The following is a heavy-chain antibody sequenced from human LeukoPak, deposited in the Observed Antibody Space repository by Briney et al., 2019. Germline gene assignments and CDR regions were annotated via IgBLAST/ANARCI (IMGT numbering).Heavy chain of an antibody. CDR1: GGSISSGGYY. J-gene: IGHJ4*02. D-gene: IGHD3-22*01. CDR3: AREGYYDSSGYSDY. Sequence: SETLSLTCTVSGGSISSGGYYWSWIRQHPGKGLEWIGYIYYSGSTYYNPSLKSRVTISVDTSKNQFSLKLSSVTAADTAVYYCAREGYYDSSGYSDYWGQGTLVTVSS. CDR2: IYYSGST. V-gene: IGHV4-31*03.